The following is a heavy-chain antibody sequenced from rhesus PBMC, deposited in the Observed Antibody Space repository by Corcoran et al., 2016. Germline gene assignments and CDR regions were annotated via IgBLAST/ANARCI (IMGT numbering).Heavy chain of an antibody. CDR3: ARDNYYGSAYGDY. J-gene: IGHJ4*01. CDR2: ISDRGGST. CDR1: GGSISSNW. D-gene: IGHD3-28*01. V-gene: IGHV4-173*01. Sequence: QLQLQESDPGLVKPSETLSLTCAVSGGSISSNWWSWIRQPPGKGLEGIGLISDRGGSTSDNPSRNSRVTISTDTSKNQLSLKLISGTAADTAVYYCARDNYYGSAYGDYWGQGVLVTVSS.